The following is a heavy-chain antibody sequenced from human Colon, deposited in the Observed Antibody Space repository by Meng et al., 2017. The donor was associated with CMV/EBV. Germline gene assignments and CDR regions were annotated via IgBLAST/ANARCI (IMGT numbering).Heavy chain of an antibody. D-gene: IGHD4-17*01. CDR2: ISTYNGNT. V-gene: IGHV1-18*01. CDR3: ARDKATVTTFMLLY. CDR1: GYTFNSHP. J-gene: IGHJ4*02. Sequence: QGQLVQSGAEGKKPGAPVKVSCTASGYTFNSHPISRVRQAPGQGLEWMGWISTYNGNTNYAQKFQVRLTLTTDTSTSTAYMELRGLRSADTAVYYCARDKATVTTFMLLYWGLGTLVTVSS.